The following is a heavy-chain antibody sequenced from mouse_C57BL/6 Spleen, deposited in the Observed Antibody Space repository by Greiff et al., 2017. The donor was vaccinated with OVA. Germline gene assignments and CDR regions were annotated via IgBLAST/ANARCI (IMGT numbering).Heavy chain of an antibody. D-gene: IGHD2-10*01. V-gene: IGHV14-4*01. CDR2: IDPENGDT. J-gene: IGHJ4*01. Sequence: VQLQQSGAELVRPGASVKLSCTASGFNIKDDYMHWVKQRPEQGLEWIGWIDPENGDTEYASKFQGKATITADTSSNTAYLQLSSLTSEDTAVDYCTTTPPMNDYAMDYWGQGTSVTVSS. CDR3: TTTPPMNDYAMDY. CDR1: GFNIKDDY.